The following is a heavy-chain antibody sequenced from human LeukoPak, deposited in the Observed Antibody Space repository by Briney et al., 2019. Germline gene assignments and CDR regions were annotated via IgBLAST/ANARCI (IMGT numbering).Heavy chain of an antibody. V-gene: IGHV3-7*04. Sequence: GGSLRLSCAASGFTFSSYWMTWVRQAPGKGLEWVADIREDGRDKYYVDSVKGRFTISRDNAKNSVYLQMNSLRAEDTAVYYCARGHYGMDAWGQGATVTVSS. J-gene: IGHJ6*02. CDR2: IREDGRDK. CDR1: GFTFSSYW. CDR3: ARGHYGMDA.